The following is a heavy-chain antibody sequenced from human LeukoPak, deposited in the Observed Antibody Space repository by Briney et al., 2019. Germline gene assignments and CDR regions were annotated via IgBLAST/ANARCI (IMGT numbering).Heavy chain of an antibody. CDR3: ARDPSLGYCTNGVCYVRAGLDC. Sequence: PGGSLRLSCAASGFTFSSYAMPWVRQAPGKGLEWVAVISYDGSNKYYADSVKGRFTISRDNSKNTLYLQMNSLRAEDTDVYYCARDPSLGYCTNGVCYVRAGLDCWGQGTLVTVSS. J-gene: IGHJ4*02. CDR1: GFTFSSYA. D-gene: IGHD2-8*01. CDR2: ISYDGSNK. V-gene: IGHV3-30-3*01.